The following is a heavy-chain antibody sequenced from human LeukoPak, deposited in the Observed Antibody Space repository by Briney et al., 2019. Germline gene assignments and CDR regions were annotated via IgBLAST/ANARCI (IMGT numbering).Heavy chain of an antibody. CDR3: ARGMFGSIFGVVTDNDYFDY. Sequence: SETLSLACTVSGGSISSGDYYWSWIRQPPGKGLEWIGYIYHSGSTYYNPSLKSRVTISVDTSKNQFSLKLSSVTAADTAVHYCARGMFGSIFGVVTDNDYFDYWGQGTLVTVSS. CDR1: GGSISSGDYY. V-gene: IGHV4-30-4*01. CDR2: IYHSGST. D-gene: IGHD3-3*01. J-gene: IGHJ4*02.